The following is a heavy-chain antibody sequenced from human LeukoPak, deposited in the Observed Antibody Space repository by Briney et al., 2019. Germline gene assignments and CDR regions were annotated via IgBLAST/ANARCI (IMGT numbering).Heavy chain of an antibody. CDR2: IRIAGNS. J-gene: IGHJ3*02. D-gene: IGHD6-6*01. CDR1: GFTFSNYE. CDR3: AREGSLSSSDAFDI. V-gene: IGHV3-13*01. Sequence: GGSLRLSCAASGFTFSNYEMHWVRLVLGKGLEWVSAIRIAGNSFYADSVKGRFTISRENAKNSFYLQMNSLGAGDTAVYYCAREGSLSSSDAFDIWGQGTMVTVSS.